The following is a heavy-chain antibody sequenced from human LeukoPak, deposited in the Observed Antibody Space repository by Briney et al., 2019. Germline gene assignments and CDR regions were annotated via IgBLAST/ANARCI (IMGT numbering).Heavy chain of an antibody. Sequence: GGSLRLSCAASGFTFDDYAMHWVRQAPGKGLEWVSGISWNSGSIGYADSVTGRFTISRDNAKNTLYLQMNSLRAEDTAVYFCAREPLGAGQYYFDSWGQGTLVTVSS. D-gene: IGHD6-19*01. CDR2: ISWNSGSI. CDR1: GFTFDDYA. J-gene: IGHJ4*02. CDR3: AREPLGAGQYYFDS. V-gene: IGHV3-9*01.